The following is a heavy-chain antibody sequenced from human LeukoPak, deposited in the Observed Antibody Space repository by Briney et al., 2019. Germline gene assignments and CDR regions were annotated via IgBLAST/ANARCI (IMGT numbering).Heavy chain of an antibody. CDR2: IIPIFGTA. CDR1: GGTFSSYA. V-gene: IGHV1-69*13. J-gene: IGHJ3*02. Sequence: SVKASCKASGGTFSSYAISWVRQAPGQGLEWMGGIIPIFGTANYAQKFQGRVTITADESTSTAYMELSSLRSEDTAVYYCARSQGGTEGENDAFDIWGQGTMVTVSS. D-gene: IGHD1-14*01. CDR3: ARSQGGTEGENDAFDI.